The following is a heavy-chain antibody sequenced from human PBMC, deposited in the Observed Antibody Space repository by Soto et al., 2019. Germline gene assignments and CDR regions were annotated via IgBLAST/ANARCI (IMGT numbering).Heavy chain of an antibody. J-gene: IGHJ5*02. CDR1: GFTFSSYA. CDR3: ARDKVGYCGGDCYSNWFDP. V-gene: IGHV3-30-3*01. D-gene: IGHD2-21*02. CDR2: ISYDVSKK. Sequence: QVQLVESGGGVVQPGRSLRLSCAASGFTFSSYAMHWVRQAPGKGLEWVAVISYDVSKKYYAYSVKGRFTISRDNSKNTLYLQMSGLRAEDTAVYYCARDKVGYCGGDCYSNWFDPWGQGTLVTVSA.